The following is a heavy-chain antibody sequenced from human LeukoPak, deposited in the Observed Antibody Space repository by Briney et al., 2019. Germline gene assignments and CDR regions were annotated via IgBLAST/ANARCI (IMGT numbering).Heavy chain of an antibody. CDR3: AGGRRDAFDI. V-gene: IGHV4-61*08. Sequence: SETLSLTCAVSGGSISSGDNAWSWIRQPPGKGLEWIGYIYYSGSTNYNPSLKSRVTISVDTSKNQFSLKLSSVTAADTAVYYCAGGRRDAFDIWGQGTMVTVSS. CDR1: GGSISSGDNA. J-gene: IGHJ3*02. CDR2: IYYSGST.